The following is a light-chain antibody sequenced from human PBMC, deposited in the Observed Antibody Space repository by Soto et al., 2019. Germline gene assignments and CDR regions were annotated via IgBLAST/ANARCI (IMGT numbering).Light chain of an antibody. Sequence: VLTQPASVSGSPGQSITISCTGTSSDVGGYHLVSWYQQHPDKAPKLIIYQVTKRPSGISNRFSGSQSGNTASLTISGLQAEDEADYYCCSYAGSSTFAFGGGTQLTVL. CDR3: CSYAGSSTFA. J-gene: IGLJ3*02. CDR2: QVT. CDR1: SSDVGGYHL. V-gene: IGLV2-23*02.